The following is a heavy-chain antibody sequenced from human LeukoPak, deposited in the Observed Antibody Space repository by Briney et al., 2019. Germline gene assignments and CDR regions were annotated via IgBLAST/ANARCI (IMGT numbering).Heavy chain of an antibody. D-gene: IGHD3-16*02. J-gene: IGHJ6*03. CDR1: SGSISSSSYY. CDR3: ARHIGGRYYYYYMDV. Sequence: PSQTLSLTCTVSSGSISSSSYYWGWIRQPPGKGLEWIGNIYYIGSTYYNPSLKSRVTISVDTSKNQFSLKLSSVTAADTAVYYCARHIGGRYYYYYMDVWGKGTTVTISS. V-gene: IGHV4-39*01. CDR2: IYYIGST.